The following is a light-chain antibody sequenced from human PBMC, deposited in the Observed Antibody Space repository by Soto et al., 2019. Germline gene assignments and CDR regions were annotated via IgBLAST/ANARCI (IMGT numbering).Light chain of an antibody. V-gene: IGKV1-12*01. CDR1: QGISVW. J-gene: IGKJ5*01. CDR3: QQANSYPIT. CDR2: AAS. Sequence: DIQMTQSPSSVSASVGDRVTITCRASQGISVWLTWYQQTPGKAPKVLIYAASSLQSGVPSRFSGGGSGTVFTLTISSLQPEDFATYYCQQANSYPITFGQGTRLEIK.